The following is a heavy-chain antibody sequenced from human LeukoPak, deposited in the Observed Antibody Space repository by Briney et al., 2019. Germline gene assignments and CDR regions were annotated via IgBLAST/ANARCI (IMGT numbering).Heavy chain of an antibody. D-gene: IGHD4-17*01. CDR2: IRYDGSNK. CDR1: GFTFSSYG. V-gene: IGHV3-30*02. CDR3: AKDQYGDFGLDY. J-gene: IGHJ4*02. Sequence: GGSLRLSCAASGFTFSSYGMHWVRQAPGKGLEWVAFIRYDGSNKYYADSVKGRFTISRDSSKNTLYLQMNSLRAEDTAVYYCAKDQYGDFGLDYWGQGTLVTVSS.